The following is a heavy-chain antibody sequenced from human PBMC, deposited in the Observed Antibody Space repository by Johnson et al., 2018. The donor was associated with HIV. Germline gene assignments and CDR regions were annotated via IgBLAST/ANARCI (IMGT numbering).Heavy chain of an antibody. Sequence: QVQLVESGGGVVQPGRSLRLSCAASGFTFSTSGMHWVRQAPGKGMEWVAVISYDGSNKYYADSVKGRFTISRDNSKNTLYLQMKSLRAEDTAVYYCVKWDAFDIWGQGTMVTVSS. CDR1: GFTFSTSG. CDR2: ISYDGSNK. J-gene: IGHJ3*02. CDR3: VKWDAFDI. V-gene: IGHV3-30*18.